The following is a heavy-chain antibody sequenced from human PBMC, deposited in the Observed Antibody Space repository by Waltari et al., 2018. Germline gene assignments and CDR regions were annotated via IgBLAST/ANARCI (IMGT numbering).Heavy chain of an antibody. CDR3: ARTPPTAGYYDY. Sequence: QVQLVESGGGVVQPGRSLRLSCAASGFTFSSYAMHWVRQAPGRGLEWVAVISYDGSNKYYGDSVKSRFTISRDNSKNTLYLQMNSLRAEDTAVYYCARTPPTAGYYDYWGQGTLVTVSS. J-gene: IGHJ4*02. V-gene: IGHV3-30*04. CDR2: ISYDGSNK. D-gene: IGHD3-22*01. CDR1: GFTFSSYA.